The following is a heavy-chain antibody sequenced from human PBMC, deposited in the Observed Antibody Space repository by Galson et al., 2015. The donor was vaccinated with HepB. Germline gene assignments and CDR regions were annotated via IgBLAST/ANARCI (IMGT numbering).Heavy chain of an antibody. V-gene: IGHV1-2*04. D-gene: IGHD3-16*02. CDR1: GYTFTSYA. CDR2: INPNSGGT. CDR3: ARGRVRMSFGELSY. J-gene: IGHJ4*02. Sequence: SVKVSCKASGYTFTSYAMHWVRQAPGQRLEWMGWINPNSGGTNYAQKFQGWVTMTRDTSISTAYMELSRLRSDDTAVYYCARGRVRMSFGELSYWGRETLVTVSS.